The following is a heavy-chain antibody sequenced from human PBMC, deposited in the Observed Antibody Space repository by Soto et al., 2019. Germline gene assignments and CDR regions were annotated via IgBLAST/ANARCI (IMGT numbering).Heavy chain of an antibody. CDR2: ISGSGGST. CDR3: AKEIVATITSNWFDP. D-gene: IGHD5-12*01. J-gene: IGHJ5*02. V-gene: IGHV3-23*01. CDR1: GFTFSSYA. Sequence: GESLKISCAASGFTFSSYAMSWVRQAPGKGLEWVSAISGSGGSTYYADSVKGRFTISRDNSKNTLYLQMNSLRAEDTAVYYCAKEIVATITSNWFDPWGQGTLVTVSS.